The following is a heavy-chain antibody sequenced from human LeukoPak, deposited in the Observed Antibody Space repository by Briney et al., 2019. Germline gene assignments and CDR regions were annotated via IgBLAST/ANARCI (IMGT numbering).Heavy chain of an antibody. CDR3: ARDAVGTVDY. CDR1: GFTFSSYS. D-gene: IGHD4-17*01. V-gene: IGHV3-21*01. CDR2: ISGSSSYI. J-gene: IGHJ4*02. Sequence: GGSLRLSCAASGFTFSSYSMNWVRQAPGKGLEWVSSISGSSSYIYYADSVKGRFTISRDNAKNSLYLQMNSLRAEDTAVYYCARDAVGTVDYWGQGTLVTVSS.